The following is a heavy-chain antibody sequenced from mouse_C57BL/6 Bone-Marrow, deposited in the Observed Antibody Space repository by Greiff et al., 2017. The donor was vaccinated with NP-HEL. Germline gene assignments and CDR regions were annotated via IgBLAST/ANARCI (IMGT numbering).Heavy chain of an antibody. J-gene: IGHJ1*03. CDR2: LSDGGSYT. V-gene: IGHV5-4*03. CDR3: ARVNYYGSRDV. D-gene: IGHD1-1*01. CDR1: GFTFSSYA. Sequence: DVKLVESGGGLVKPGGSLKLSCAASGFTFSSYAMSWVRQTPDKRLEWVATLSDGGSYTYYPDNVKGRFTISRDNAKNNLYLQMSHLKSEDTAMYYCARVNYYGSRDVWGTGTTVTVSS.